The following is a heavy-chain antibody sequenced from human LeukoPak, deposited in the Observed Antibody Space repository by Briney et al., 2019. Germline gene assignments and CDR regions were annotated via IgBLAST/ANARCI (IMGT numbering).Heavy chain of an antibody. CDR3: ARDQGENYDSSGYYPY. CDR2: ISGSSGST. CDR1: GFTFSNYY. D-gene: IGHD3-22*01. Sequence: GGSLGLSCAASGFTFSNYYMSWIRQAPGKGLEWVSYISGSSGSTNYADSVMGRFTISRDNGKNSLYLQMNSLRAEDTAVYYCARDQGENYDSSGYYPYWGQGTLVTVSS. J-gene: IGHJ4*02. V-gene: IGHV3-11*06.